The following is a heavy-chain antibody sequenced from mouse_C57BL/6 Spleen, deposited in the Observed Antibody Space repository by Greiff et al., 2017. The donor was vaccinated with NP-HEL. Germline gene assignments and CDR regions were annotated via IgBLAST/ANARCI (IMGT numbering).Heavy chain of an antibody. J-gene: IGHJ3*01. V-gene: IGHV1-52*01. CDR3: ARIYGNYEAWFAY. CDR1: GYTFTSYW. D-gene: IGHD2-1*01. Sequence: QVQLKQPGAELVRPGSSVKLSCKASGYTFTSYWMHWVKQRPIQGLEWIGNIDPSDSETHYNQKFKDKATLTVDESSSTAYMQLSSLTSEDSAVYYCARIYGNYEAWFAYWGQGTLVTVSA. CDR2: IDPSDSET.